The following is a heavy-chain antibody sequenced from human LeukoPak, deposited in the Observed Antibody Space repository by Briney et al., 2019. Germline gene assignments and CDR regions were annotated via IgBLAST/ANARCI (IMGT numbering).Heavy chain of an antibody. D-gene: IGHD2-15*01. CDR1: GYSFTSYW. J-gene: IGHJ5*02. V-gene: IGHV5-51*03. Sequence: GESLKISCKGSGYSFTSYWIGWVRQTPGKGLEWMGIIYPGDSDTRYSPSFQGQVTISADKSISTAYLQWSSLKASDTAMYYCARLPIGYCSGGSCYDWFDPWGQGILVTVSS. CDR2: IYPGDSDT. CDR3: ARLPIGYCSGGSCYDWFDP.